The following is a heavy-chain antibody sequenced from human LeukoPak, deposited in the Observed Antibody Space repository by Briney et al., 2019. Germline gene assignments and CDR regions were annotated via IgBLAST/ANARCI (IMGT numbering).Heavy chain of an antibody. J-gene: IGHJ2*01. CDR2: ISSSSSYI. Sequence: GGSLRLSCAASGFTFSSYSMNWVRQAPGKGLEWVSSISSSSSYIYYADSVKGRFTISRDNAKNSLYLQMNSLRAEDTAVYYCARTGDARVAWYFDLWGRGTLVTVSS. CDR1: GFTFSSYS. D-gene: IGHD7-27*01. V-gene: IGHV3-21*01. CDR3: ARTGDARVAWYFDL.